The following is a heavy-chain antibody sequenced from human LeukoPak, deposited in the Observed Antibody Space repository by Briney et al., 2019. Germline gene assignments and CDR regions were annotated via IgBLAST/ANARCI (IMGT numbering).Heavy chain of an antibody. D-gene: IGHD2-15*01. CDR1: GFTFSSYW. V-gene: IGHV3-74*01. CDR3: ARRDCSGGSCYLAY. J-gene: IGHJ4*02. Sequence: GGSLRLSCAASGFTFSSYWMHWVRQAPGKGLVWVSRINSDGSNTIYPDSVKGRFTISRDNAKNPLYLQMNSLRAEDTAVYYCARRDCSGGSCYLAYWGQGTLVTVSS. CDR2: INSDGSNT.